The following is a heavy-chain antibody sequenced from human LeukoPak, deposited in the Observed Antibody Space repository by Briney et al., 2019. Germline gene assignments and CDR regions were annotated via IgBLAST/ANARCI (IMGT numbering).Heavy chain of an antibody. Sequence: PSETLSLTCTVSGGSISSYYWSWLRQPPGKGLEWIGYIYYSGSTNYNPSLKSRVTISVDTSKNQFSLKLSSVTVADTAVYYCARGSGWFGELDHLFLFDPWGQGTLVTVSS. CDR3: ARGSGWFGELDHLFLFDP. J-gene: IGHJ5*02. CDR2: IYYSGST. V-gene: IGHV4-59*01. CDR1: GGSISSYY. D-gene: IGHD3-10*01.